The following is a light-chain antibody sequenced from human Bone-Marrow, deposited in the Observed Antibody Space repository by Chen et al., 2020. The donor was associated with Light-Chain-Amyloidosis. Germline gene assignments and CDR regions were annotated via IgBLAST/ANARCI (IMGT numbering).Light chain of an antibody. Sequence: DIQMTQSPSTLSASVGDRVTITCRASQSISSWLAWYQQKPGKAPKLLIYKASSLESGVPSRFSGSGSGTEFTLTISSLQPDDFATYYCQQYNSYPGWTFGPGTKLEIK. V-gene: IGKV1-5*03. J-gene: IGKJ2*02. CDR2: KAS. CDR1: QSISSW. CDR3: QQYNSYPGWT.